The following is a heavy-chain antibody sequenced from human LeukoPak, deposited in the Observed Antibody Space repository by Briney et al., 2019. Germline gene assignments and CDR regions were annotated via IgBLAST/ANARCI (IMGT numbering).Heavy chain of an antibody. J-gene: IGHJ4*02. CDR1: GGSISSYY. V-gene: IGHV4-59*08. CDR2: IYYSGST. CDR3: ARQATVVASIDY. D-gene: IGHD2-15*01. Sequence: SETLSLTCTVSGGSISSYYWSWIQQPPGKGLEWIGYIYYSGSTNYNPSLKSRVTISVDTSKNQFSLKLSSVTAADTAVYYCARQATVVASIDYWGQGTLVTVSS.